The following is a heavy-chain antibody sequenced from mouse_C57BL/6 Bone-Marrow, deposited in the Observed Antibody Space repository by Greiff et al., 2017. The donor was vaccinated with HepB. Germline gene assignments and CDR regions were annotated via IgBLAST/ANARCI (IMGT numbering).Heavy chain of an antibody. CDR2: IYPGSGST. J-gene: IGHJ4*01. Sequence: QVQLQQPGAELVKPGASVKMSCKASGYTFTSYWITWVKQRPGQGLEWIGDIYPGSGSTNYNEKFKSKATLTVDTSSSTAYMQLSSLTTEDSAVYYCVKYRDNYGSTNAMDYWGQGTSVTVSS. D-gene: IGHD1-1*01. V-gene: IGHV1-55*01. CDR3: VKYRDNYGSTNAMDY. CDR1: GYTFTSYW.